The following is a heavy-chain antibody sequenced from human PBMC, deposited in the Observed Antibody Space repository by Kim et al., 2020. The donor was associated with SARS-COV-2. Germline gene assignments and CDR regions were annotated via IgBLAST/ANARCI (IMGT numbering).Heavy chain of an antibody. D-gene: IGHD3-22*01. V-gene: IGHV1-3*01. J-gene: IGHJ5*02. CDR3: ARPGDYYDSSGYYYVSGPAGWFDP. CDR2: INAGNGNT. Sequence: ASVKVSCKASGYTFTSYAMHWVRQAPGQRLEWMGWINAGNGNTKYSQKFQGRVTITRDTSASTAYMELSSLRSEDTAVYYCARPGDYYDSSGYYYVSGPAGWFDPWGQGTLVTVSS. CDR1: GYTFTSYA.